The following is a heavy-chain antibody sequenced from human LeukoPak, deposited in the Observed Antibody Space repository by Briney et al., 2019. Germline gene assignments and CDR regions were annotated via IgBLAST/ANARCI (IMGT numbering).Heavy chain of an antibody. CDR1: GFTVSSNY. V-gene: IGHV3-66*04. CDR2: IYSGGST. Sequence: GGSLRLSCAASGFTVSSNYMSWVRQAPGKGLEWVSVIYSGGSTYYADSVKGRFTISRDNSKNTLYLQMNSLRAEDTAVYYCARHQNSSGWYRLDYYYGMDVWGQGTTVTVSS. D-gene: IGHD6-19*01. CDR3: ARHQNSSGWYRLDYYYGMDV. J-gene: IGHJ6*02.